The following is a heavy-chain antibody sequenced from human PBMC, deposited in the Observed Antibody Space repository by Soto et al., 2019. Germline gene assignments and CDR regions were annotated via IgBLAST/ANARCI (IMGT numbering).Heavy chain of an antibody. D-gene: IGHD4-4*01. CDR1: GGSIITTTYY. CDR2: VYYSGST. V-gene: IGHV4-39*01. Sequence: SETLSLTCTVSGGSIITTTYYWGWLRQPPGKGLEWIGSVYYSGSTYYNPSLKSRVTISVDTSMNQFSLMLSSVTAADTAVYFCARAPTAYSNDSWGLGNRVTVSS. CDR3: ARAPTAYSNDS. J-gene: IGHJ4*02.